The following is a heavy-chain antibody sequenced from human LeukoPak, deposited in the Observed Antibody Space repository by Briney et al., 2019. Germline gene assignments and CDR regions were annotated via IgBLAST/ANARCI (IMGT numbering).Heavy chain of an antibody. CDR1: GGSISSGSHY. J-gene: IGHJ3*01. D-gene: IGHD3-3*01. Sequence: SQTLSLTCAVSGGSISSGSHYWSWIRQPAGKGLERIGRIYTSGNTNYNPSLKSRVTISVDTSKNQFSLKLSSVTAADTAVYYCARQDGYDFWSGYLWGQGTKVTVSS. V-gene: IGHV4-61*02. CDR3: ARQDGYDFWSGYL. CDR2: IYTSGNT.